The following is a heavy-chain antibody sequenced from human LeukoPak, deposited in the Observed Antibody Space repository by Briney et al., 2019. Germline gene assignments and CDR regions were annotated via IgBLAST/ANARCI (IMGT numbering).Heavy chain of an antibody. J-gene: IGHJ4*02. CDR2: ISWNSGSI. CDR3: AKSSGGYFNGVVDY. Sequence: PGRSLRLSCAASGFTFDDYAMHWVRQAPGKGLEWVSGISWNSGSIGYADPVKGRFTISRDNAKNSLYLQMNSLGAEDTALYYCAKSSGGYFNGVVDYWGQGTLVTVSS. D-gene: IGHD2-8*01. CDR1: GFTFDDYA. V-gene: IGHV3-9*01.